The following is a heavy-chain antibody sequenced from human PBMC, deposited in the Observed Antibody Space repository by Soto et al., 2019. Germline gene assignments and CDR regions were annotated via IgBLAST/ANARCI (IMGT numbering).Heavy chain of an antibody. D-gene: IGHD1-7*01. CDR1: GFTFSSYW. Sequence: GGSLRLSCAASGFTFSSYWMHWVRQAPGKGLVWVSRINSDGSSTCYADSVKGRFTISRDNAKNTLYLQMSSLRAEDTAFYYCAREHNWKYDLXYWGQGALVTVSS. J-gene: IGHJ4*02. CDR3: AREHNWKYDLXY. CDR2: INSDGSST. V-gene: IGHV3-74*01.